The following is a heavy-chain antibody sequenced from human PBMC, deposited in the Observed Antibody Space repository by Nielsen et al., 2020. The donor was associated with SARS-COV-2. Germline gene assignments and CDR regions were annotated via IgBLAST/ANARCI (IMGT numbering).Heavy chain of an antibody. V-gene: IGHV3-21*01. CDR2: ISSSSSYI. CDR3: ARDSVASGTYPTFDF. D-gene: IGHD1-26*01. CDR1: GFTFSSYS. J-gene: IGHJ4*02. Sequence: GESLKISCAASGFTFSSYSMNWVRQAPGKGLEWVSSISSSSSYIYYADSVKGRFTISRDNAKNSLYLQMNSLRAEDTAVYYCARDSVASGTYPTFDFWGQGTLVTVSS.